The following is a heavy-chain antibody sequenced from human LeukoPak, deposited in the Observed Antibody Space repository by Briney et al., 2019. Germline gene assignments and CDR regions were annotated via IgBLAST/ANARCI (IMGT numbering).Heavy chain of an antibody. D-gene: IGHD3-3*01. J-gene: IGHJ4*02. CDR2: ITGSGGST. Sequence: GGSLRLSCAGSGFTFRSYAMSWVRQAPGKGLERVSAITGSGGSTYYADSVKGRFTISRDNSRNTLYLQMNSLRAEDTAVYYCAKDRDYDFWSGYYYWGQGTLVTVSS. CDR1: GFTFRSYA. CDR3: AKDRDYDFWSGYYY. V-gene: IGHV3-23*01.